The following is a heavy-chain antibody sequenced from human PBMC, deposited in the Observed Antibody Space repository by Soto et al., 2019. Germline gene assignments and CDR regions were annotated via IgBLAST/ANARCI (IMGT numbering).Heavy chain of an antibody. D-gene: IGHD1-7*01. Sequence: QVQLVQSGAEVKKPGASVKVSCTASGYTFTSYGVSWVRQAPGQGLEWMGWISGDNGSTNYAQKLQGRVTMTTDTSTSTAYVDLRSLRSDDTAVYYCAMGWNWSDYWGQGTLVTVSS. CDR1: GYTFTSYG. J-gene: IGHJ4*02. V-gene: IGHV1-18*01. CDR2: ISGDNGST. CDR3: AMGWNWSDY.